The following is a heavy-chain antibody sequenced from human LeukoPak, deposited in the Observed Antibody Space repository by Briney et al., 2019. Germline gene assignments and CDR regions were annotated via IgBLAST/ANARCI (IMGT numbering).Heavy chain of an antibody. Sequence: PGGSLRLSCAASGFTVSSNYMSWVRQAPGKGLEWGSVIYSGGSTYYADPVKSRFTISRDNSKNTLYLQMNSLRAEDTAVYYCASGYSSGWYPFDYWGQGTLVTVSS. CDR2: IYSGGST. CDR3: ASGYSSGWYPFDY. CDR1: GFTVSSNY. V-gene: IGHV3-53*01. J-gene: IGHJ4*02. D-gene: IGHD6-19*01.